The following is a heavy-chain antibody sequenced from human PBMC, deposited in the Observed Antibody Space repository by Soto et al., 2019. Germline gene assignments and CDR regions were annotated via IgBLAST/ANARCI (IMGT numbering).Heavy chain of an antibody. CDR3: ARKDKSGYFNWFDP. CDR1: GYRFTSYW. CDR2: IFPSDSDT. D-gene: IGHD3-22*01. J-gene: IGHJ5*02. Sequence: GESLKISCRTSGYRFTSYWISWFRQMPGKGLEWMGIIFPSDSDTRYSPSFQGQVTISADRSTSTVFLQWASLKASDTAVYFCARKDKSGYFNWFDPWGQGTLVTVSS. V-gene: IGHV5-51*01.